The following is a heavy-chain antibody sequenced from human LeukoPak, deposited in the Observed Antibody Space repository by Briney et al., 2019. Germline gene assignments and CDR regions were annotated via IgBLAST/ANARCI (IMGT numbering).Heavy chain of an antibody. V-gene: IGHV4-4*07. Sequence: SETLSLTCTVSGGSISNSYWSWIRQPAGKGLEWIGRIYPTDITTYNPSLKSRVTLSVDTSKNQFSLKVNSVTAADAAVYYCARGPGQLTSECFDSWGQGNPGHRLL. D-gene: IGHD6-13*01. CDR3: ARGPGQLTSECFDS. CDR2: IYPTDIT. CDR1: GGSISNSY. J-gene: IGHJ5*01.